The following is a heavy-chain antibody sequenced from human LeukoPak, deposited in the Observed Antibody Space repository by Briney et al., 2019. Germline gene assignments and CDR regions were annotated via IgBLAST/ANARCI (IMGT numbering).Heavy chain of an antibody. Sequence: GASVKVSCKASGYTFSDYYMHWVRQAPAQGLEWMGWICPNSVEKVYAQKFQGRVTMTRDTSISTAYMELSRLRSDDTGVYYCARKRGVGVDRNAFDIWGQGTMVTVSS. CDR2: ICPNSVEK. V-gene: IGHV1-2*02. D-gene: IGHD3-3*01. J-gene: IGHJ3*02. CDR3: ARKRGVGVDRNAFDI. CDR1: GYTFSDYY.